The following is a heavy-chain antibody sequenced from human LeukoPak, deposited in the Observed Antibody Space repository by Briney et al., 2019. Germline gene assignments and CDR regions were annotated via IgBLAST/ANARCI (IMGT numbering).Heavy chain of an antibody. CDR3: ARETPMRLVDY. CDR1: GGSISSYY. D-gene: IGHD6-19*01. Sequence: PSETLSLTCTVSGGSISSYYWSWIRQPPGKGLEWIGSIYYSGSTNYNPSLKSRVTISVDTSKNQFSLKLSSVTAADTAVYYCARETPMRLVDYWGQGTLVTVSS. V-gene: IGHV4-59*01. CDR2: IYYSGST. J-gene: IGHJ4*02.